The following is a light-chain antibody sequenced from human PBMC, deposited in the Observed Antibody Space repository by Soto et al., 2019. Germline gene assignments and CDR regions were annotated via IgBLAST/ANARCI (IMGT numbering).Light chain of an antibody. Sequence: DIQMTQSPSTLSASVVDRVIITCRASQSISSWLAWYQQKPGKAPKLLIYDASSLESGVPSRFSGSGSGTEFTLTISSLQPDDFATYYCQQYNSYWTFGQGTKVDI. CDR2: DAS. CDR1: QSISSW. CDR3: QQYNSYWT. J-gene: IGKJ1*01. V-gene: IGKV1-5*01.